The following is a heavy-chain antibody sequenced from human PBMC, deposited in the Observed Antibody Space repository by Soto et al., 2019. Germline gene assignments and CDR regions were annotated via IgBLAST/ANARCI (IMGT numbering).Heavy chain of an antibody. CDR3: ARDSGIAVAGTEYYYYGMDV. Sequence: ASVKVSCKASGYTFTGYYMHWVRQAPGQGLEWMGWINPNSGGTNYAQKFQGWVTMTRDTSISTAYMELSRLRSEDTAVYYCARDSGIAVAGTEYYYYGMDVWGQGTTVTVSS. CDR1: GYTFTGYY. CDR2: INPNSGGT. D-gene: IGHD6-19*01. J-gene: IGHJ6*02. V-gene: IGHV1-2*04.